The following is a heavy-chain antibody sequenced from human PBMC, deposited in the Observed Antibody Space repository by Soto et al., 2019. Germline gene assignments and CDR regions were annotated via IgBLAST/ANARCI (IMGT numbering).Heavy chain of an antibody. V-gene: IGHV1-2*02. CDR3: ARERPLCGCGSYIRFEP. J-gene: IGHJ5*02. CDR1: GYTFTGYY. CDR2: INPNSGGT. D-gene: IGHD3-10*01. Sequence: ASVKVSCKASGYTFTGYYMHWVRQAPGQGLEWMGWINPNSGGTNYAQKFQGRVTMTRDTSISTAYMELSRLRSDDTAVYYCARERPLCGCGSYIRFEPWGKGTMVTVSS.